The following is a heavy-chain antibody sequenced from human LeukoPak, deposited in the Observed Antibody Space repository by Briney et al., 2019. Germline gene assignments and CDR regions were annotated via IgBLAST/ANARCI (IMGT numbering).Heavy chain of an antibody. D-gene: IGHD2-2*01. CDR2: ISYDGSNK. Sequence: GGSLRLSCAASGFTFSSYAMHWVRQAPGKGLEWVAVISYDGSNKYCADSVKGRFTISRDNSKNTLYLQMNSLGAEDTAVYHCARDVSAISTTIGYWGQGTLVTVSS. J-gene: IGHJ4*02. CDR3: ARDVSAISTTIGY. V-gene: IGHV3-30*01. CDR1: GFTFSSYA.